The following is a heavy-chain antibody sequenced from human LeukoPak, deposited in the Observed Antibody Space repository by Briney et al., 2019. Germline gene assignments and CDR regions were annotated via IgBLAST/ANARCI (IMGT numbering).Heavy chain of an antibody. CDR1: GLSFANAW. Sequence: GGFLRLSCEASGLSFANAWMSWVRQPPGNGLEWIARIKSKIDGDAVDYAEAVKGRITISRDDWKNTLFLDLTTLKTDDTGVYFCTTAPSYYNFKSFDFWGQGTVVTVSA. J-gene: IGHJ4*02. CDR2: IKSKIDGDAV. D-gene: IGHD3-3*01. V-gene: IGHV3-15*01. CDR3: TTAPSYYNFKSFDF.